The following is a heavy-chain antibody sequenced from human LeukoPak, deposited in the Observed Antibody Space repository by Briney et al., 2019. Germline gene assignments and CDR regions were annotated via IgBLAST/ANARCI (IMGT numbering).Heavy chain of an antibody. CDR1: GFTFSSYE. Sequence: GGSLRLSCAASGFTFSSYEMNWVRQAPGKGLEWVSYISSSGSTKYYADSVKGRFTISRDNAKNSLYLQMNSLRAGDTAVYYCARKDYGGYAYYYYGLDVWGKGTTVTVSS. V-gene: IGHV3-48*03. CDR3: ARKDYGGYAYYYYGLDV. J-gene: IGHJ6*04. D-gene: IGHD5-12*01. CDR2: ISSSGSTK.